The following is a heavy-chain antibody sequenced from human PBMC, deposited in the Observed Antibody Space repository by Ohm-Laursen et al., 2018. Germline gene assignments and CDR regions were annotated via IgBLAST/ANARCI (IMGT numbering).Heavy chain of an antibody. D-gene: IGHD3-10*01. CDR3: ARERITMVRGVIGYFDY. CDR1: GYTFTGYY. V-gene: IGHV1-2*02. CDR2: INPNSGGT. J-gene: IGHJ4*02. Sequence: ASVTVSCKAYGYTFTGYYMHWVRQAPGQGLEWMGWINPNSGGTNYAQKFQGRVTMTRDPSISTAYMELSRLRSDDTAVYYCARERITMVRGVIGYFDYWGQGTLVAVSS.